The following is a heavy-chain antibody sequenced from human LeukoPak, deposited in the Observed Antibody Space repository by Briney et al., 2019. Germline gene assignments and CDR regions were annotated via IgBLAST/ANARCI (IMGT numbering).Heavy chain of an antibody. J-gene: IGHJ5*02. Sequence: ASETLSLTCAVYGGSFSGYYWSWIRQPPGKGLEWIGEINHSGSTNYNPSLKSRVTISVDTSKNQFSLKLSSVTAADTAVYYCARAGYCSSTSCYTWFDPWGQGTLVTVSS. V-gene: IGHV4-34*09. D-gene: IGHD2-2*02. CDR2: INHSGST. CDR1: GGSFSGYY. CDR3: ARAGYCSSTSCYTWFDP.